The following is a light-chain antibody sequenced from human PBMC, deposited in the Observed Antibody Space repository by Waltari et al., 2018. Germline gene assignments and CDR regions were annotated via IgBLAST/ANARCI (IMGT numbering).Light chain of an antibody. CDR3: QHYVRLPAT. Sequence: EIVLTQSPGTLSLAPGERATLSCRASQSVSRTLAWYQQKPGQAPSLLIYAASTGATGIPDRFSGSGSGTAFSLTISRLEPEDFAVYYCQHYVRLPATFGQGTKVEIK. J-gene: IGKJ1*01. V-gene: IGKV3-20*01. CDR1: QSVSRT. CDR2: AAS.